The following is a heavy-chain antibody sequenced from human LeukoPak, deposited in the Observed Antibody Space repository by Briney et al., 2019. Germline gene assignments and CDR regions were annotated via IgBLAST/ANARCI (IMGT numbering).Heavy chain of an antibody. CDR3: ARGRRYCSSTSCYLVY. V-gene: IGHV1-2*02. CDR2: INPNSGGT. Sequence: ASVKVSCKASGYTFTGYYMHWVRQAPGQGLEWMGWINPNSGGTNYAQKFQGRVTMTRDTSISTAYMELSRLRSDDTAVYYCARGRRYCSSTSCYLVYWGQGTLVTVSS. CDR1: GYTFTGYY. J-gene: IGHJ4*02. D-gene: IGHD2-2*01.